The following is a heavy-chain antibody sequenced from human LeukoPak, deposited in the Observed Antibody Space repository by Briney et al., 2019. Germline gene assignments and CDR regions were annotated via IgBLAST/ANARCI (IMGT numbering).Heavy chain of an antibody. D-gene: IGHD5-24*01. CDR2: ISGSGGST. Sequence: SGGSLRLSCAVSGFTFSSYAMSWVRQAPGKGLEWVSGISGSGGSTYYADSVKGRFTISRDNSKNTLYLQMHSLRAEDTAIYYCAKGPRDNKYYYYYYYMDVWGNGTSVTVSS. J-gene: IGHJ6*03. CDR1: GFTFSSYA. CDR3: AKGPRDNKYYYYYYYMDV. V-gene: IGHV3-23*01.